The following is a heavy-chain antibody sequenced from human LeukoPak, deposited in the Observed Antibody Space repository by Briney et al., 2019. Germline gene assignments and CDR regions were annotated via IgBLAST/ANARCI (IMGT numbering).Heavy chain of an antibody. V-gene: IGHV3-23*01. D-gene: IGHD2-8*01. J-gene: IGHJ4*02. CDR2: ISGSGGST. CDR1: GFTFSSYA. Sequence: GGSLRLSCAASGFTFSSYAMSWVRQAPGKGLEWVSAISGSGGSTYYADSVKGRFTISRDSSKNTLYLQMNSLRAEDTAVYYCANGGIVLMVYAIPSSPWGFDYWGQGTLVTVSS. CDR3: ANGGIVLMVYAIPSSPWGFDY.